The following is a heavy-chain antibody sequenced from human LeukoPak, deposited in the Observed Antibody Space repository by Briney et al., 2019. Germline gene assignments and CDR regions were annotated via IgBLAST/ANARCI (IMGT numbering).Heavy chain of an antibody. CDR3: ARDFYATVTTPPWFDP. J-gene: IGHJ5*02. V-gene: IGHV3-74*01. D-gene: IGHD4-17*01. Sequence: GGSLRLSCAASGFSFSSYWMHWVRQVPGKGLVWVSRINSDGSNTNYADSVKGRFTISRDNAKNTLYLQMNSLRAEDTAVYYCARDFYATVTTPPWFDPWGQGTLVTVSS. CDR1: GFSFSSYW. CDR2: INSDGSNT.